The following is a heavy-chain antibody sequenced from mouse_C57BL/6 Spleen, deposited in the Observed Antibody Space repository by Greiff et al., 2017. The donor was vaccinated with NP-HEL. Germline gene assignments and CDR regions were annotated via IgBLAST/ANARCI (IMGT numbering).Heavy chain of an antibody. V-gene: IGHV14-1*01. CDR3: TYDYDLYFDV. CDR2: IDPEDGDP. Sequence: VQLQQSGAELVRPGASAKLSCTASGFNIKDYYMHWVKQRPEQGLEWIGRIDPEDGDPEYAPKFQGKATMTADTSSNTAYLQLSSLTSEDTAVYYCTYDYDLYFDVWGTGTTVTVSS. D-gene: IGHD2-4*01. J-gene: IGHJ1*03. CDR1: GFNIKDYY.